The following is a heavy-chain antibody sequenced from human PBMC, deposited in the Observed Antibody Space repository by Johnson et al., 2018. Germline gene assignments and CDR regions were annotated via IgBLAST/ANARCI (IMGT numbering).Heavy chain of an antibody. D-gene: IGHD3-16*02. V-gene: IGHV3-30-3*01. CDR1: GFTFSSYA. CDR2: ISYDGSNK. J-gene: IGHJ4*02. Sequence: QVQLVQSGGGVVQPGRSXRLSCAASGFTFSSYAMHWVRQAPGKGLEWVAVISYDGSNKYYADSVKGRFTISRDNSKNKLYLQMNSLRAEETAVYYCATQIMITFGGVIAFDYWGQGTLVTVSS. CDR3: ATQIMITFGGVIAFDY.